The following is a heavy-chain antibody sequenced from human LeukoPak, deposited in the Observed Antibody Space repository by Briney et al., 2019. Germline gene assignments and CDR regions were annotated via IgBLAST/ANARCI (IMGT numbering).Heavy chain of an antibody. CDR3: AREVFEGQRQSDAFDV. Sequence: GGSLRLSCAASGFTFSSHWMPWVRQAPGEGLVWVSRVNGPGDWTHYADSVRGRFIISRDNAENTISLQMNNLRAEDTAVYFCAREVFEGQRQSDAFDVWGQGTMVTVSS. V-gene: IGHV3-74*01. CDR2: VNGPGDWT. CDR1: GFTFSSHW. J-gene: IGHJ3*01. D-gene: IGHD6-25*01.